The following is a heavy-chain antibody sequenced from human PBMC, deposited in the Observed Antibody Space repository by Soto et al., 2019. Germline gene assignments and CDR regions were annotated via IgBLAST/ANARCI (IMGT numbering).Heavy chain of an antibody. Sequence: PSETLSLTCTVSGGSISSGGYYWSWIRQHPGKGLEWIGYIYYSGSTHYSPSLKSRVIMSVDTSTNQFSLKLTSVTAADTAVYYCTSHEGGAAADRPLDYWGQGTLVPVSS. CDR2: IYYSGST. D-gene: IGHD6-13*01. CDR3: TSHEGGAAADRPLDY. CDR1: GGSISSGGYY. V-gene: IGHV4-31*03. J-gene: IGHJ4*02.